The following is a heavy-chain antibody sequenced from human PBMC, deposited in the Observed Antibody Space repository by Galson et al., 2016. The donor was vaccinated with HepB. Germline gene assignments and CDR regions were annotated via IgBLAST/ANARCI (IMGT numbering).Heavy chain of an antibody. CDR1: GYTFTSYG. D-gene: IGHD2/OR15-2a*01. Sequence: SVKVSCKASGYTFTSYGISWVRQAPGQGLEWMGWISVFSTDTKYAQKVQGRVTLTTDSSTNTAYMELRSLRSDDTAFYYCARAGITVDSTWHFQYWGQGSLVTVSS. V-gene: IGHV1-18*04. J-gene: IGHJ1*01. CDR3: ARAGITVDSTWHFQY. CDR2: ISVFSTDT.